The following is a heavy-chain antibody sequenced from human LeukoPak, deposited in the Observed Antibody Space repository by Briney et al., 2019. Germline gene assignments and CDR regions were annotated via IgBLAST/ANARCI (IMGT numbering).Heavy chain of an antibody. V-gene: IGHV3-13*01. D-gene: IGHD3-16*01. J-gene: IGHJ5*02. CDR1: GFTFSSYA. Sequence: GGSLRLSCAASGFTFSSYAMSWVRQAPGKGLEWVSAIGTAGDTYYPGSVKGRFTISRENAKNSLYLQMNSLRAGDTAVYYCARDGGGWFDPWGQGTLVTVSS. CDR2: IGTAGDT. CDR3: ARDGGGWFDP.